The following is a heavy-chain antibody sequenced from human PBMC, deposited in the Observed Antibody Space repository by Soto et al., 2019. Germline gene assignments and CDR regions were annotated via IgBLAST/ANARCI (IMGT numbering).Heavy chain of an antibody. J-gene: IGHJ6*02. CDR3: ARGVDNGVDV. Sequence: QVQLVQSGAEATKPGASVKVSCKASGYTFTSYDINWVRQATGQGLEWMGWMSPNSGATGYAQKFQGRVTMTRDTSISTVYMELSNLRSEDTAIYYCARGVDNGVDVWGQGSTVTVSS. CDR2: MSPNSGAT. CDR1: GYTFTSYD. D-gene: IGHD2-8*01. V-gene: IGHV1-8*01.